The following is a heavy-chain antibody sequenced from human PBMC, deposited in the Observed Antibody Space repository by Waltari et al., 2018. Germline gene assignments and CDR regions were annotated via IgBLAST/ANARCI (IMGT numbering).Heavy chain of an antibody. D-gene: IGHD6-13*01. CDR2: IYHSGST. CDR3: ARHGHSRAKYFDY. CDR1: GYSISSGYY. V-gene: IGHV4-38-2*01. Sequence: QVQLQESGPGLVKPSETLSLTCAVSGYSISSGYYWGWIRQPPGKGLEWIGSIYHSGSTYYNPSLKSRVTISVDTSKNQFSLKLSSVTAADTAVYYCARHGHSRAKYFDYWGQGTLVTVSS. J-gene: IGHJ4*02.